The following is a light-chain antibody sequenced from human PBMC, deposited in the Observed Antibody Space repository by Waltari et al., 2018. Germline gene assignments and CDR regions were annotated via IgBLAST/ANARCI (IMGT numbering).Light chain of an antibody. Sequence: EMVLTQSPGTLSLFPGERVTLSCRASQSVSNNYLAWYQQKPGQAPRLLIYGVSGRATGIPDRFSGSGSGTDFTLTISRLEPEDFAVYYCQQYGSSPPVTFGQGTKVEIK. CDR1: QSVSNNY. V-gene: IGKV3-20*01. CDR2: GVS. CDR3: QQYGSSPPVT. J-gene: IGKJ1*01.